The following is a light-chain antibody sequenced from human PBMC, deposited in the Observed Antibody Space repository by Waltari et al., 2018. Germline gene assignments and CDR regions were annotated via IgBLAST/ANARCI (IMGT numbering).Light chain of an antibody. J-gene: IGKJ4*01. CDR3: QQYDNLPLT. CDR1: QDISDY. V-gene: IGKV1-33*01. Sequence: DIQMTQSPSSLSASVGDRVAITCQASQDISDYLNWYQQIPGKAPKLLIYAASSLQTGVPSKFSGSGYGTNFTFTISSLQPEDIVTYYCQQYDNLPLTFGGGTKVEIK. CDR2: AAS.